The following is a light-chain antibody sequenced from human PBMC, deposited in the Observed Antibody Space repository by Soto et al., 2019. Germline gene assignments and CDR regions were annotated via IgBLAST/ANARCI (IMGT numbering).Light chain of an antibody. CDR2: TAS. CDR3: QQRKNYPIT. CDR1: QDITTF. V-gene: IGKV1-9*01. Sequence: DIQLTQSPSFLSASVGDRVTISCRASQDITTFLAWYQQKPGKAPKLLIHTASTLQTGVPSRFSGSGSGTEFTLTISSLQPEDFATYYCQQRKNYPITFGQGTRLEIK. J-gene: IGKJ5*01.